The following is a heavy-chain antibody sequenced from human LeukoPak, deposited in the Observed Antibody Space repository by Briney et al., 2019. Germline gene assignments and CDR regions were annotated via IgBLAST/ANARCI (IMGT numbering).Heavy chain of an antibody. CDR3: ARPRDILTGYFDL. Sequence: SGTLSLTCAVSGGSISSSNWWSWVRQPPGKGLEWIGEIYHSGSTNYNPSLKSRVTISVDTSKNQFSLKLSSVTAADTAVYYCARPRDILTGYFDLWGRGTLVTVSS. CDR1: GGSISSSNW. CDR2: IYHSGST. V-gene: IGHV4-4*02. J-gene: IGHJ2*01. D-gene: IGHD3-9*01.